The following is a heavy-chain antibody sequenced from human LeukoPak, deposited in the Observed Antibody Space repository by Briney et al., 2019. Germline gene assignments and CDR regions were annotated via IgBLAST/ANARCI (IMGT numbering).Heavy chain of an antibody. J-gene: IGHJ4*02. CDR1: GVSFSGYY. Sequence: SETLSLTCAVYGVSFSGYYWSWMRQPPGKGLEWIGEINHSGSTNYNPSLKSRVTISVDTSKNQFSLKLSSVTAADTAVYYCASGSLYYFDYWGQGTLVTVSS. V-gene: IGHV4-34*01. CDR2: INHSGST. CDR3: ASGSLYYFDY.